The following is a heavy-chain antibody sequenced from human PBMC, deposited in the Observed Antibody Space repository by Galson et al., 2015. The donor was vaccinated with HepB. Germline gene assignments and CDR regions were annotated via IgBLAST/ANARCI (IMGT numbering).Heavy chain of an antibody. D-gene: IGHD6-13*01. CDR2: INPNSGGT. Sequence: SVKVSCKASGYTFTGYYMHWVRQAPGQGLEWMGRINPNSGGTNYAQKFQGRVTMTRDTSISTAYMELSRLRSDDTAVYYCAREVAAAGTFGYYYYMDVWGKGTTVTVSS. CDR1: GYTFTGYY. V-gene: IGHV1-2*06. J-gene: IGHJ6*03. CDR3: AREVAAAGTFGYYYYMDV.